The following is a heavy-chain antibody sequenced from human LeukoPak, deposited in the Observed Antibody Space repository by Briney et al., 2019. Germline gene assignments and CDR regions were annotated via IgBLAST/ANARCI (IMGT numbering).Heavy chain of an antibody. CDR2: INPSVGST. D-gene: IGHD2-21*01. Sequence: ASVKVSCKASGYTLTNHYIHWVRQAPGQGLEWMGIINPSVGSTSNAQKFQGRVTMTRDTSTSTAYMELRSLRSEDTAMCYCAREGDSTGTAVGFDYWGQGTLVTVSP. CDR3: AREGDSTGTAVGFDY. CDR1: GYTLTNHY. V-gene: IGHV1-46*01. J-gene: IGHJ4*02.